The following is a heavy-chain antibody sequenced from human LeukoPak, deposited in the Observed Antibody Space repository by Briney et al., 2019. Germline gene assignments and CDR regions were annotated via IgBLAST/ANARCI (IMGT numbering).Heavy chain of an antibody. CDR3: ATSSGYSSSWQPLGFVYGFDY. CDR1: AFTFGSDA. V-gene: IGHV3-23*01. Sequence: GGSLRLSRAPSAFTFGSDAISWVRQAPGKGLGCVSAISVRGGSTSYADSVKGRFTISRENSKNTLYLQMNSLRAEDTAVYYCATSSGYSSSWQPLGFVYGFDYWGQGTLVTVSS. CDR2: ISVRGGST. D-gene: IGHD6-13*01. J-gene: IGHJ4*02.